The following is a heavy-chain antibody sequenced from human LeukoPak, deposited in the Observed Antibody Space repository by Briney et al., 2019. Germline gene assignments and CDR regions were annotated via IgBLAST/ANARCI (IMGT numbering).Heavy chain of an antibody. D-gene: IGHD6-19*01. CDR2: IKSRVDSGTA. J-gene: IGHJ4*02. CDR1: GFTFDKAW. CDR3: TTEDVTYRSGWSPTLDY. Sequence: GGSLRLSCAASGFTFDKAWMNWVRQAPGKGLEWVGRIKSRVDSGTADFAAPVRGRFTISRDDSRNTVSLQMNSLKPEDTAVYYCTTEDVTYRSGWSPTLDYWGQGILVTVSS. V-gene: IGHV3-15*05.